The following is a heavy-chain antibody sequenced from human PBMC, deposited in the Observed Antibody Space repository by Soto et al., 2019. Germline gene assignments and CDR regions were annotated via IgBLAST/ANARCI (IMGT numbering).Heavy chain of an antibody. D-gene: IGHD1-26*01. CDR3: ARVSNSGIDY. J-gene: IGHJ4*02. Sequence: PSESLSLTCTPSGGSISSGDYYWSWIRQPPGKGLEWIGYMYHSGSTYYNTSLKSRVTISVDTSKNQFSLKLSSVTAADTAVYYCARVSNSGIDYWGQGTLVTVSS. V-gene: IGHV4-30-4*01. CDR2: MYHSGST. CDR1: GGSISSGDYY.